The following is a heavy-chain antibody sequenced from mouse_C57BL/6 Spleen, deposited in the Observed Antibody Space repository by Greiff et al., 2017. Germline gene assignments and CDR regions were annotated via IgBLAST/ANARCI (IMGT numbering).Heavy chain of an antibody. D-gene: IGHD3-2*02. CDR3: AREGVELRLQAMDY. Sequence: EVKLQQSGPELVKPGASVKISCKASGYTFTDYYMNWVKQSHGKSLEWIGDINPNNGGTSYNQKFKGKATLTVDKSSSTAYMELRSLTSEDSAVYYCAREGVELRLQAMDYWGQGTSVTVSS. V-gene: IGHV1-26*01. CDR2: INPNNGGT. J-gene: IGHJ4*01. CDR1: GYTFTDYY.